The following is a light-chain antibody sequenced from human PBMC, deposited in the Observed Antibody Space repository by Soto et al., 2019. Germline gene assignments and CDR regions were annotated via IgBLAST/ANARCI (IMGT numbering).Light chain of an antibody. V-gene: IGLV2-23*02. CDR2: EVN. CDR1: SSDLGTFNL. J-gene: IGLJ1*01. CDR3: CSYAGTNTYV. Sequence: ALTQPPSVCGSPGQSITISCTGSSSDLGTFNLVSWYQQHPGKAPKLLIYEVNGRPSGVSNRFSGSKSGTTASLTISGLQTHDEADYFCCSYAGTNTYVFGGGTTVTVL.